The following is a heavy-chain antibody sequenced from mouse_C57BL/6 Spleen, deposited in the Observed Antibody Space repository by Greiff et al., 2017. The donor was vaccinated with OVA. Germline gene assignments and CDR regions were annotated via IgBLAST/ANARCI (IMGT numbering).Heavy chain of an antibody. CDR1: GYTFTSYW. J-gene: IGHJ4*01. D-gene: IGHD2-12*01. Sequence: VQRVESGAELAKPGASVKLSCKASGYTFTSYWMHWVKQRPGQGLEWIGYINPSSGYTKYNQKFKDKATLTADKSSSTAYMQLSSLTYEDSAVYYCAIRRGRYDDGDYYAMDYWGQGTSVTVSS. CDR2: INPSSGYT. CDR3: AIRRGRYDDGDYYAMDY. V-gene: IGHV1-7*01.